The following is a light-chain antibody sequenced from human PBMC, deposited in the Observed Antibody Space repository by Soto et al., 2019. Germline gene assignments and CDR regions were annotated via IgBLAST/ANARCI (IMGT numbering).Light chain of an antibody. Sequence: QSVLTQPASVSGSPGQSITISCTGTSSDVGVYNYVSWYQQHPGKDPKLMIYEVSNRPSGVSNRFAGSKSGNTASLTISGLQPEDEADYYCNSYTASSTLLYVFGTGTKVTVL. CDR3: NSYTASSTLLYV. J-gene: IGLJ1*01. V-gene: IGLV2-14*01. CDR2: EVS. CDR1: SSDVGVYNY.